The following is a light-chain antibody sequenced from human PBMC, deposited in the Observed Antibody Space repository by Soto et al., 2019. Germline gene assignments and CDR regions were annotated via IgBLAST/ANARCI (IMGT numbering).Light chain of an antibody. J-gene: IGLJ3*02. Sequence: QSVLTQPPSASGTPGQRVTISCSGGSYNIGKNLVYWYQQRPGTAPKLLIFKTDARPSGVPERFSGSNSGSSASLAISGLRSEDEADYFCPAWDDSLSAWVFGGGTKLTVL. V-gene: IGLV1-47*01. CDR1: SYNIGKNL. CDR3: PAWDDSLSAWV. CDR2: KTD.